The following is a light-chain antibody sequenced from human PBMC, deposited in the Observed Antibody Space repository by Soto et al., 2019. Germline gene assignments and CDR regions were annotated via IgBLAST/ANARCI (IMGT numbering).Light chain of an antibody. Sequence: AIQLTQSPSSLSASVGDRVTITCRASQEIRGALAWYKQKPGKPPKLLIFDVSSLQSGVPSRFSGSGSGTDFTLTISSLQPEDFATYYCPQFNTYPLTFGQGTRLEIK. CDR3: PQFNTYPLT. CDR1: QEIRGA. V-gene: IGKV1-13*02. J-gene: IGKJ5*01. CDR2: DVS.